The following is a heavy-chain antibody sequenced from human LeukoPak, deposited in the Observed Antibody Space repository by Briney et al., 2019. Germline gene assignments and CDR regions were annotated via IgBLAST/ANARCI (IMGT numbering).Heavy chain of an antibody. CDR3: AREFAPGIAAAGIFDY. J-gene: IGHJ4*02. CDR1: GGTFSSYA. V-gene: IGHV1-69*05. Sequence: SSVKVSCKATGGTFSSYAISWVRRAPGQGLEWMGRIIPIFGTANYAQKFQGRVTITTDESTSTAYMELGSLRSEDTAVYYCAREFAPGIAAAGIFDYWGQGTLVTVSS. D-gene: IGHD6-13*01. CDR2: IIPIFGTA.